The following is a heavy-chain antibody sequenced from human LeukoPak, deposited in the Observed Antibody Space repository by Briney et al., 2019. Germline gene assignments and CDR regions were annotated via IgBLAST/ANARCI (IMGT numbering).Heavy chain of an antibody. Sequence: PSETLSLTCTVSGGSISSYYWSWIRQPPGKGLEWIGYIYYSGSTNYNPSLKSRVTLSVDVSKNQFSLKLSSVTAADTAVYYCARTEWGAFDYWGQGTLVTVSS. V-gene: IGHV4-59*08. CDR3: ARTEWGAFDY. D-gene: IGHD1-26*01. J-gene: IGHJ4*02. CDR2: IYYSGST. CDR1: GGSISSYY.